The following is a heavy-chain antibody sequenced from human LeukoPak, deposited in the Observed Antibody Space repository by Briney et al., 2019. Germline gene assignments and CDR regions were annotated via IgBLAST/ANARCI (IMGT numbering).Heavy chain of an antibody. CDR2: ISYDGRNK. CDR1: GFTFSSYA. J-gene: IGHJ4*02. V-gene: IGHV3-30*04. Sequence: GGSLRLSCAASGFTFSSYAMHWVRQAPGKGLEWVAVISYDGRNKYYADSVKGRFTISRDNSKNTLYLQMNSLRAEDTAVYYCARGGQSPNWGQGTLVTVSS. CDR3: ARGGQSPN.